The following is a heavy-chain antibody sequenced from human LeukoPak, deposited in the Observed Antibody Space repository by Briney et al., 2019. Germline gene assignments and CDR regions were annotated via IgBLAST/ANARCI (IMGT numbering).Heavy chain of an antibody. CDR2: ISSSSSTI. CDR3: ARDSLYYYGSGSYSY. J-gene: IGHJ4*02. D-gene: IGHD3-10*01. CDR1: GFSFSSYS. Sequence: GGSLRLSCAASGFSFSSYSMNWVRQAPGKGLEWVSYISSSSSTIYYADSVKGRFTISRDNAKNSLYLQMNSLRDEDTAVYYCARDSLYYYGSGSYSYWGQGTLVTVSS. V-gene: IGHV3-48*02.